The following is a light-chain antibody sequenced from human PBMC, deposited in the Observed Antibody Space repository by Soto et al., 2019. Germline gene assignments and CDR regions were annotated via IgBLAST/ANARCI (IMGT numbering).Light chain of an antibody. Sequence: EVVLTQSPDTLSLSLGARASLSCRASQNFGSTYLAWYQQKRGQAPRFLIYGASSRATGIPARFSGSGSGTEFALTINSLQSEDFAVYYCQQYNNWPRTVGQGTKVDNK. CDR3: QQYNNWPRT. J-gene: IGKJ1*01. CDR1: QNFGSTY. CDR2: GAS. V-gene: IGKV3D-15*01.